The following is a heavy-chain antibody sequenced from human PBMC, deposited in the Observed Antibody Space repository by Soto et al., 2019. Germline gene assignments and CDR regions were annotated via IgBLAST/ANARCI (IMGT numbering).Heavy chain of an antibody. CDR1: GYTFTSYY. D-gene: IGHD3-22*01. V-gene: IGHV1-46*01. J-gene: IGHJ5*02. CDR2: INPSGGST. CDR3: ARRGSGYQATHNWFDP. Sequence: GVSVKVSCKASGYTFTSYYMHWVRQAPGQGLEWMGIINPSGGSTSYAQKFQGRVTMTRDTSTSTVYMELSSLRSEDTAVYYCARRGSGYQATHNWFDPWGQGTLVTVSS.